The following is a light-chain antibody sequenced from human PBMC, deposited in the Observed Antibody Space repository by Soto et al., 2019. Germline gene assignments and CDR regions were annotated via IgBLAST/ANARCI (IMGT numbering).Light chain of an antibody. V-gene: IGKV3-15*01. CDR3: QQYKNWPPIT. J-gene: IGKJ5*01. CDR2: GAS. CDR1: QSVSSN. Sequence: EIGMTQSPATLSVSPGERATLSCRASQSVSSNLAWYQQKPGQAPRLLIYGASTRATGIPARFSGSGSGTEFTLTISSLQSEDFAVYYCQQYKNWPPITFGQGTRREIK.